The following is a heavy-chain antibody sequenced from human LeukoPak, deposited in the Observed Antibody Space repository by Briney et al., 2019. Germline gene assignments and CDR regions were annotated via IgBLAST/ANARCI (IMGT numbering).Heavy chain of an antibody. D-gene: IGHD7-27*01. J-gene: IGHJ4*02. CDR3: ARGRNWGIDY. Sequence: SETLSLTCAVYGGSFSGYYWSWIRQPPGKGLEWIGEINHSGSTNYNPSLKSRVTISVDTSKNQFSLKLSSVTAADTAVYYCARGRNWGIDYWGQGTLVTVSS. CDR2: INHSGST. V-gene: IGHV4-34*01. CDR1: GGSFSGYY.